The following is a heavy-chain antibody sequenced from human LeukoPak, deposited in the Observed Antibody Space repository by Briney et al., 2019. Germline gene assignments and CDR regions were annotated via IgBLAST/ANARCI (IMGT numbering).Heavy chain of an antibody. J-gene: IGHJ4*02. V-gene: IGHV6-1*01. CDR1: GDSVSSNSAA. CDR3: AREGTRIAAAGTAYDY. Sequence: SQTLSLTCAISGDSVSSNSAAWNWIRQSPSRGLEWLGRTYYRSKWYNDYAVSVKSRITINPDTSKNQFSLQLNSMTPEDTAVYYCAREGTRIAAAGTAYDYWGQGTLVTVSS. D-gene: IGHD6-13*01. CDR2: TYYRSKWYN.